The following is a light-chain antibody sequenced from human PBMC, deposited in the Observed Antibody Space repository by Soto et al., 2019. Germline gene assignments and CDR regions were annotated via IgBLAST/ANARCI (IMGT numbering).Light chain of an antibody. J-gene: IGKJ2*03. Sequence: DIQMTQSPSSVSASIGDTVTITCRASQDINVYLNWYQQKPGEVPKLLIYSASTSHSGVPSRFTGSGSETDFTLTIRSLQPEDFATYYCQHGYVAPYSFGQGTKVDI. V-gene: IGKV1-39*01. CDR3: QHGYVAPYS. CDR2: SAS. CDR1: QDINVY.